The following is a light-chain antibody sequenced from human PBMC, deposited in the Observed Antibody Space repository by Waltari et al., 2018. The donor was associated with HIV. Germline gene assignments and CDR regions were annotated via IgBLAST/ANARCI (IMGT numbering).Light chain of an antibody. CDR1: QTTRTY. V-gene: IGKV1-39*01. J-gene: IGKJ5*01. CDR3: QPRYSAPIH. CDR2: ATS. Sequence: DIQMTRSPCALSAAVGDRGTITCRASQTTRTYLNWYQQRPGKAPHLLIYATSSLQSGFPASFRGSGSGTYFSLTISSVQPEDSATYYCQPRYSAPIHFGPGTRLAI.